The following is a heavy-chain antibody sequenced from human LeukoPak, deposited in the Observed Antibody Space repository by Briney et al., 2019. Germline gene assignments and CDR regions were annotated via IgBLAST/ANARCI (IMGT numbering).Heavy chain of an antibody. V-gene: IGHV1-24*01. D-gene: IGHD5-24*01. CDR3: ARALSEMATIGEDFDY. J-gene: IGHJ4*02. CDR2: FGPEDGET. CDR1: GYTLTELS. Sequence: GASVKVSCKVSGYTLTELSMHWVRQAPGKGLEWMGGFGPEDGETIYAQKFQGRVTMTEDTSTDTAYMELSSLRSEDTAVYYCARALSEMATIGEDFDYWGQGTLVTVSS.